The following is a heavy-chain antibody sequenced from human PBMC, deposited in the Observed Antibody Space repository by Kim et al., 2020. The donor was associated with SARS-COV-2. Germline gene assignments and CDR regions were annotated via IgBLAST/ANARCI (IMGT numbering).Heavy chain of an antibody. Sequence: SETLSLTCTVSGYSISSGYYWGWIRQPPGKGLQWIGSIFHSGSTYYNPSLKSRVTISVDTSKNQFSLKLSSVTAADSAVYYCARDATVSGAFDIWGQGT. CDR2: IFHSGST. J-gene: IGHJ3*02. V-gene: IGHV4-38-2*02. D-gene: IGHD4-17*01. CDR3: ARDATVSGAFDI. CDR1: GYSISSGYY.